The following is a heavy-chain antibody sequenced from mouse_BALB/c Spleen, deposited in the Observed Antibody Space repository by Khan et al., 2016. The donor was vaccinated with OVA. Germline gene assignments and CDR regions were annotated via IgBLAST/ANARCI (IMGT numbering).Heavy chain of an antibody. Sequence: QIQLVQSGPELKKPGETVRISCKASGYTFTTAGIQWVQKMPGKGLKWIGWINTHSGVPKYAEDFKGRFAFSLEISVNPAYLQITNLKHEDTAAYLCARGGAADYRNGGGAMEYWGQGTLVTVSA. CDR3: ARGGAADYRNGGGAMEY. V-gene: IGHV9-4*02. D-gene: IGHD2-5*01. CDR2: INTHSGVP. CDR1: GYTFTTAG. J-gene: IGHJ4*01.